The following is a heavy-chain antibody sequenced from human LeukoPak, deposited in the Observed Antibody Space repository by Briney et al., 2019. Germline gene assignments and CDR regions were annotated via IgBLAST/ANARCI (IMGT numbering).Heavy chain of an antibody. D-gene: IGHD3-16*01. CDR3: TTDAFGGYGDQDFDY. J-gene: IGHJ4*02. Sequence: GGSLRLSCAASGFTYSNAWMSWVRQAPGKGLEWVGRIKSKTDGGTTDYAAPVKGRFTISRDDSKNTLYLQMNSLKTEDTAVYYCTTDAFGGYGDQDFDYWGQGTLVTVSS. CDR1: GFTYSNAW. CDR2: IKSKTDGGTT. V-gene: IGHV3-15*01.